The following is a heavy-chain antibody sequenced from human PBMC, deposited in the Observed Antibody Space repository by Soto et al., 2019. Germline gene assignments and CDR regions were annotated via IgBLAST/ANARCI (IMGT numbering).Heavy chain of an antibody. CDR2: ISGGGDTT. CDR3: AKGRGGSGSLTPRVAF. Sequence: EVQLLESGGGLVQPGGSLRLSCAASGFTFNNYAMTWVRQAPGKGLEWVSAISGGGDTTSYADSVKGRFTVSRDGSNNTLYLQMSSLRAEDTALYYCAKGRGGSGSLTPRVAFWGQGTLVTVSS. CDR1: GFTFNNYA. J-gene: IGHJ4*02. V-gene: IGHV3-23*01. D-gene: IGHD3-10*01.